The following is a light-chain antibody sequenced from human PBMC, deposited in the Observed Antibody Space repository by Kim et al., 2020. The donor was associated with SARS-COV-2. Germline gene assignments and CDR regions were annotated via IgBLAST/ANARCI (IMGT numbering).Light chain of an antibody. CDR2: GAS. J-gene: IGKJ2*01. CDR1: QSINTY. V-gene: IGKV1-39*01. CDR3: QQSYSSPPT. Sequence: DIQMTQSPSTLSASVGDRVTIICRASQSINTYLAWYQQKPGKAPKLLIYGASSLQSGVPPRFSGSGSGTDFTLTISSLRPEDFATYYCQQSYSSPPTLGQGPKLE.